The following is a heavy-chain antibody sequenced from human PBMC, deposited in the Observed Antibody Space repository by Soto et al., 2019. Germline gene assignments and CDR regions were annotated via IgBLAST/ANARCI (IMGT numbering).Heavy chain of an antibody. CDR3: ARAPLGIIVSPDF. D-gene: IGHD3-22*01. V-gene: IGHV3-23*01. J-gene: IGHJ4*02. Sequence: GGSLRLSCAPSGFTFSSYAMSWVRQPPGKGLEWVSTLSGSGGTTYYADYVKGQFTITRDNSKSTLYLQMNSLRAEDTAVYYWARAPLGIIVSPDFWGQGTRVTLSS. CDR1: GFTFSSYA. CDR2: LSGSGGTT.